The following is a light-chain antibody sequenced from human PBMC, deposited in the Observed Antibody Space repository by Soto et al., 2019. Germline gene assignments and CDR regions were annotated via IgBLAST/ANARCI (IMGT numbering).Light chain of an antibody. V-gene: IGKV3-11*01. CDR1: QSVSSY. J-gene: IGKJ3*01. Sequence: EIVLTQSPATLSLSPGERATLSCRASQSVSSYLAGYKQKPVQAPSLLIYDASNRATGIPARFSGSGSGTDFTLTISSLEPEDFAVYYCQQRSNWPPAFGPGTKVDIK. CDR3: QQRSNWPPA. CDR2: DAS.